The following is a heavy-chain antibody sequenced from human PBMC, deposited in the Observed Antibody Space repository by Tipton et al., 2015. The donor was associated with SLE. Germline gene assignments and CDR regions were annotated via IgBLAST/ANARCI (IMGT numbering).Heavy chain of an antibody. D-gene: IGHD3-16*01. CDR1: GFTFSSYS. CDR3: AREGIYGAFDI. V-gene: IGHV3-48*01. J-gene: IGHJ3*02. Sequence: SLRLSCAASGFTFSSYSMNWVRQAPGKGLEWVSYISSSSSTIYYADSVKGRFTISRDNAKNSLYLQMNSLRAEDTAVYYCAREGIYGAFDIWGQGTMVTVSS. CDR2: ISSSSSTI.